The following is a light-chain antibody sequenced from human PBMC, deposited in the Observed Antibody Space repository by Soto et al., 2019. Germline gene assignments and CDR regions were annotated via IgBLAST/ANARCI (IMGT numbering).Light chain of an antibody. CDR1: SSDVGGYNY. CDR2: EVS. CDR3: SSYTSSSTYV. J-gene: IGLJ1*01. Sequence: QSALTQPASVSGSPGQSITISCTGTSSDVGGYNYVSWYQQYPGKAPKLMIYEVSNRPSGVSNRFSGSKSGSTASLTISGLQAEDEADYYCSSYTSSSTYVFGTGTK. V-gene: IGLV2-14*01.